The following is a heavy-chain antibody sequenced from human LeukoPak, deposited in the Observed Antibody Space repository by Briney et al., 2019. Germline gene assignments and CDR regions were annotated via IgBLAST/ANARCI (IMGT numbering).Heavy chain of an antibody. D-gene: IGHD3-9*01. CDR2: IKQDGSEK. CDR1: GFTFSSYW. Sequence: GGSLRLSCAASGFTFSSYWMSWVRQAPGKGLEWVANIKQDGSEKYYVDSVKGRFTISRDNAKNSLYLQMNTLRVEDTAVYYCTRDLMDYDVSTGLHHYYMDVWGXGTTVTVSS. CDR3: TRDLMDYDVSTGLHHYYMDV. V-gene: IGHV3-7*01. J-gene: IGHJ6*04.